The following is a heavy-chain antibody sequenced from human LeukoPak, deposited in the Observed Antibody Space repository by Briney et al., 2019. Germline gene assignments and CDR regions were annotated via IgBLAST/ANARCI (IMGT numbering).Heavy chain of an antibody. CDR2: FYSGGTT. V-gene: IGHV3-53*01. CDR3: AKGPAGTGFDY. D-gene: IGHD6-19*01. CDR1: GFAVSSNY. J-gene: IGHJ4*02. Sequence: GGSLRLSCAASGFAVSSNYLIWVRQAPGKGLEWVSVFYSGGTTYFADSVQGRFTISRDNSKNTLYLQMNSLRAEDTAVYYCAKGPAGTGFDYWGQGTLVTVSS.